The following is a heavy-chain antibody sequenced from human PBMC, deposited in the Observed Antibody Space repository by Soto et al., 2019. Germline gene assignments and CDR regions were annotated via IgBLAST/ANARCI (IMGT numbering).Heavy chain of an antibody. Sequence: ASVKVSCKASGYTFTSYGISWVRQAPGRGLEWMGWISAYNGNTNYAQKLQGRVTMTTDTSTSTAYMELRSLRSDDTAVYYCARVIVATMESWFDPWGQGTLVTVSS. J-gene: IGHJ5*02. CDR3: ARVIVATMESWFDP. V-gene: IGHV1-18*01. D-gene: IGHD5-12*01. CDR2: ISAYNGNT. CDR1: GYTFTSYG.